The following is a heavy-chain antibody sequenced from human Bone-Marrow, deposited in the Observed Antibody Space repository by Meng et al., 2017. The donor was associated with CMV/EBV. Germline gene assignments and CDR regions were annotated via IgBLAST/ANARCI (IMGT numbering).Heavy chain of an antibody. CDR2: INPSGGST. V-gene: IGHV1-46*01. Sequence: ASVKVSCKASGYTFTSYYMHWVRQAPGQGLEWMGIINPSGGSTSYAQKFQGRVTMTRDTSTSTAYMELSSLRSEDTAVYYCARDVEQLLSGGYSSSAFDYWGQGTLVTVSS. J-gene: IGHJ4*02. D-gene: IGHD6-13*01. CDR3: ARDVEQLLSGGYSSSAFDY. CDR1: GYTFTSYY.